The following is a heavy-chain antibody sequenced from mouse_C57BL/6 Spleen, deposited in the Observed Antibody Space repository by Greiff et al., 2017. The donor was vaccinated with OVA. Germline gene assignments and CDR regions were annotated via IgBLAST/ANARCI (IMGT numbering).Heavy chain of an antibody. V-gene: IGHV1-55*01. D-gene: IGHD4-1*01. CDR3: ARSPGPFDY. CDR1: GYTFTSYW. CDR2: IYPGSGST. J-gene: IGHJ2*01. Sequence: QVHVKQPGAELVKPGASVKMSCKASGYTFTSYWITWVKQRPGQGLEWIGDIYPGSGSTNYNEKFKSKATLTVDTSSSTAYMQLSSLTSEDSAVYYCARSPGPFDYWGQGTTLTVSS.